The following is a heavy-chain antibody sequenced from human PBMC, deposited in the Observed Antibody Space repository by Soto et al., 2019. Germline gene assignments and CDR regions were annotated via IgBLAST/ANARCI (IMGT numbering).Heavy chain of an antibody. CDR3: ARGGTTTVTTGYFQH. J-gene: IGHJ1*01. V-gene: IGHV3-53*02. CDR2: IYSGGST. CDR1: GFTVSSNY. D-gene: IGHD4-17*01. Sequence: EVQLVETGGGLIQPGGSLRLSCAASGFTVSSNYMSWVRQAPGKGLEWVSVIYSGGSTYHADSVKGRFTISRDNSKNTLYRQMSSLRAEDTAVYYCARGGTTTVTTGYFQHWGQGTLVTVSS.